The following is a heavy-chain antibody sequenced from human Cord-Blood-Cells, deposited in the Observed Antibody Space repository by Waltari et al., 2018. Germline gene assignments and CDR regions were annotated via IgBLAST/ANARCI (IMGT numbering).Heavy chain of an antibody. Sequence: EVQLLESGGGLVQPGGSLRLSCAASGFTFSSYAMSWVRQAPGKGLEWVSAISGGGGSTYYAESVKGRFTISRDNSKTTLYLQMNSLRAEDTAVYYCAKARTGSYFDYWGQGTLVTVSS. CDR3: AKARTGSYFDY. V-gene: IGHV3-23*01. J-gene: IGHJ4*02. D-gene: IGHD7-27*01. CDR1: GFTFSSYA. CDR2: ISGGGGST.